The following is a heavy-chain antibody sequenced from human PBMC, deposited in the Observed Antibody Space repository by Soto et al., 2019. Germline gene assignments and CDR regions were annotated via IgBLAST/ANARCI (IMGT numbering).Heavy chain of an antibody. Sequence: QVQLVQSGAEVKKPGSSVKVSCKASGGTFSSYAISWVRQAPGQGLEWMGGIIPIFGTANYAQKFQGRVKITADESTSTAYMELSSLRSEDTAVYYCARGHDSSGYYSQGPFDYWGQGTLVTVSS. D-gene: IGHD3-22*01. CDR2: IIPIFGTA. CDR3: ARGHDSSGYYSQGPFDY. J-gene: IGHJ4*02. CDR1: GGTFSSYA. V-gene: IGHV1-69*01.